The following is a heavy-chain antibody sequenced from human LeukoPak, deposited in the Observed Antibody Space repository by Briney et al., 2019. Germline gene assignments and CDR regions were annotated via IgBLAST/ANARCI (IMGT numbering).Heavy chain of an antibody. D-gene: IGHD3-3*01. J-gene: IGHJ4*02. CDR2: INHSGST. V-gene: IGHV4-39*07. CDR1: GGSISSGGYY. Sequence: SETLSLTCTVSGGSISSGGYYWSWIRQPPGKGLEWIGEINHSGSTNYNPSLKSRVTISVDTSKNQFSLKLSSVTAADTAVYYCARGSDFWSGHLDYWGQGTLVTVSS. CDR3: ARGSDFWSGHLDY.